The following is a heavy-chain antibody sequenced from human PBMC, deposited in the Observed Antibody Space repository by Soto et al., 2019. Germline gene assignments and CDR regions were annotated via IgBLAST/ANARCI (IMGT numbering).Heavy chain of an antibody. CDR1: GYTFTSYG. V-gene: IGHV1-18*01. D-gene: IGHD5-12*01. CDR2: ISAYNGNT. CDR3: ARDPKSVEMATHPLKY. Sequence: QVQLVQSGAEVKKPGASVKVSCKASGYTFTSYGISWVRQAPGQGLEWMGWISAYNGNTNYAQKLQGRVTMTTDTSTSTAYMELRSLRSDDTDVYYCARDPKSVEMATHPLKYWGQGTLVTVSS. J-gene: IGHJ4*02.